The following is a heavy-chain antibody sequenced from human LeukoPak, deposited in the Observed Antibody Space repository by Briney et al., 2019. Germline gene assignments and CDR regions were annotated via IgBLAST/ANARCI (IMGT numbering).Heavy chain of an antibody. CDR2: IYYSGST. CDR3: ASGGYCSSTSCYLTAFDI. D-gene: IGHD2-2*01. CDR1: GGSISSYY. Sequence: SETLSLTCTVSGGSISSYYWSWIRQPPGKGLEWTGYIYYSGSTNYNPSLKSRVTISVDTSKNQFSLKLSSVTAADTAVYYCASGGYCSSTSCYLTAFDIWGQGTMVTVSS. J-gene: IGHJ3*02. V-gene: IGHV4-59*01.